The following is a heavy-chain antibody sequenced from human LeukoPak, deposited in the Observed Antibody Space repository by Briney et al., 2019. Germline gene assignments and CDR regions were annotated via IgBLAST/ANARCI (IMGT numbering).Heavy chain of an antibody. J-gene: IGHJ6*03. CDR1: GFTFSSYA. CDR2: ISYDASNK. V-gene: IGHV3-30*04. CDR3: AKNGDRGAYCSGGSCYPYYYYYMDV. Sequence: GGSLRLSCAASGFTFSSYAIHWVRQAPGKGLEWVAVISYDASNKYYADSVKGRFTISRDNSKNTLSLQMNSLRAEDTAIYYCAKNGDRGAYCSGGSCYPYYYYYMDVWGKGTTVTISS. D-gene: IGHD2-15*01.